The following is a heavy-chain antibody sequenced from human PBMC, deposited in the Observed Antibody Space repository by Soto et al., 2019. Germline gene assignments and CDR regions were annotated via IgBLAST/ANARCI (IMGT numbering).Heavy chain of an antibody. Sequence: GGSLRLSCAASGFTFGSYSMNWVRQAPGKGLEWVSSISSSGFDTDYTDSVKGRFIISRDNAKNSLFLQMNSLRAEDAAVYFCARRNGANNDYWGQGTLVTVSS. J-gene: IGHJ4*02. V-gene: IGHV3-21*01. CDR3: ARRNGANNDY. CDR2: ISSSGFDT. D-gene: IGHD4-17*01. CDR1: GFTFGSYS.